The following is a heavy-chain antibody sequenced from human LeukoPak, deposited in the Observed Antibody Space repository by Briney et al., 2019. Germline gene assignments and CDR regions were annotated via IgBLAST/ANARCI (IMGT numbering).Heavy chain of an antibody. CDR1: GGSISSGSYY. Sequence: SETLSLTCTVSGGSISSGSYYWSWIRQPAGKGLEWIGRIYTSGSTNYNPSLKSRVTISVDTSKNQFSLKLSSVTAADTALYYCASLRITMVRGVPERYYMDVWGKGTTVTVSS. CDR2: IYTSGST. V-gene: IGHV4-61*02. CDR3: ASLRITMVRGVPERYYMDV. D-gene: IGHD3-10*01. J-gene: IGHJ6*03.